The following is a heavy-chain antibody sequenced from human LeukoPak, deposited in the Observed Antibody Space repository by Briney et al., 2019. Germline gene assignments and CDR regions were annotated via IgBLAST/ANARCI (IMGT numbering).Heavy chain of an antibody. CDR3: AHRRPGIAAAPPSAEYFQH. CDR1: GFSLSTSGVG. V-gene: IGHV2-5*01. D-gene: IGHD6-13*01. J-gene: IGHJ1*01. Sequence: SGPTLVNPTQTLTLTCTFSGFSLSTSGVGVGWIRQPPGKALEWLALIYWNDDKRYSPSLKSRLTITKDTSKNQVVLTMTNMDPVDTATYYCAHRRPGIAAAPPSAEYFQHWGQGTLVTVSS. CDR2: IYWNDDK.